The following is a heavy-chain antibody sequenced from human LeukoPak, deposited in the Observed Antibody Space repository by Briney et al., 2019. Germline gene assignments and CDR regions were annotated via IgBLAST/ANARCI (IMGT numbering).Heavy chain of an antibody. J-gene: IGHJ4*02. CDR2: IYTSGST. V-gene: IGHV4-61*02. Sequence: SQTLSLTCTVSGGSISSGGYYWSWIRQPAGKGLEWIGRIYTSGSTNYNPSLKSRVTTSVDTSKNQFSLKLSSVTAADTAVYYCARRRDGYNYDYWGQGTLVTVSS. CDR1: GGSISSGGYY. CDR3: ARRRDGYNYDY. D-gene: IGHD5-24*01.